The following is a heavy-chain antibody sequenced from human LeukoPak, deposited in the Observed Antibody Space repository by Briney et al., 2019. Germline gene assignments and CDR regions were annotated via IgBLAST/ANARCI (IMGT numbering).Heavy chain of an antibody. D-gene: IGHD2-15*01. V-gene: IGHV1-8*01. CDR3: ARGPSLLTNYGIDY. CDR1: GYTFTSCD. CDR2: MNPNSGNT. Sequence: EASVKVSCKASGYTFTSCDINWVRQATGQGLEWMGWMNPNSGNTGYAQNFQVGTTMTRNTSISTAYMELSSLKSEDTAVYYCARGPSLLTNYGIDYWGQGTLVTVSS. J-gene: IGHJ4*02.